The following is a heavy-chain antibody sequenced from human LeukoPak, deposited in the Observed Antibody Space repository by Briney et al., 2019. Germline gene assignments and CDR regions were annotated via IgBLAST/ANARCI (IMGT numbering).Heavy chain of an antibody. J-gene: IGHJ4*02. D-gene: IGHD3-9*01. Sequence: SETLSLTCAVYGGSFSGYYWSWIRQPPGKGLEWIGEINHSGSTNYNPSLKSRVTISVDTSKNQFSLKLSSVTAADMAVYYCARIYFDWLSPDYWGQGTLVTVSS. V-gene: IGHV4-34*01. CDR1: GGSFSGYY. CDR2: INHSGST. CDR3: ARIYFDWLSPDY.